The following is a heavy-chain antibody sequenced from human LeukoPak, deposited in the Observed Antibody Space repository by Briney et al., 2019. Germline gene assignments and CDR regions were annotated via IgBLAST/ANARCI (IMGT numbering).Heavy chain of an antibody. V-gene: IGHV3-23*01. D-gene: IGHD6-13*01. CDR3: ARWKGIAANQGGDP. J-gene: IGHJ5*02. CDR2: ISGSGGST. Sequence: GGSLRLSCAASGFTFSSYAMSWVRQAPGKGLEWVSAISGSGGSTYYADSVKGRFTISRDNSKNTLYLQMNSLRAEDTAVYYCARWKGIAANQGGDPWGQETLVTVSS. CDR1: GFTFSSYA.